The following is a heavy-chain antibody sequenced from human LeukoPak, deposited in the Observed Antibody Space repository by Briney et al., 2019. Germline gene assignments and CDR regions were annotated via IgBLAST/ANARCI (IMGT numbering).Heavy chain of an antibody. CDR1: GYTFTDYY. V-gene: IGHV1-2*02. CDR3: MRDFPGGNTFDC. J-gene: IGHJ4*02. D-gene: IGHD4-23*01. Sequence: ASVRVSCKASGYTFTDYYLHWVRQAPGQGLEWMGWITPKSGGTNYAQKFQGRVTMTGDTSISPAYMELSRLRSDDTAVYYYMRDFPGGNTFDCWGQGTLVTVSS. CDR2: ITPKSGGT.